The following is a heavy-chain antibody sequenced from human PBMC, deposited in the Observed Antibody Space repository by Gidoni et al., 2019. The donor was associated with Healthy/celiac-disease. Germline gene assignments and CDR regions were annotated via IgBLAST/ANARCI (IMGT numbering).Heavy chain of an antibody. V-gene: IGHV3-15*01. D-gene: IGHD1-26*01. CDR3: TTDPVQPVGDA. Sequence: EVQLVESGGGLVQPGGYLGLSRDASGFNFSNAWMLWGRQAPGKGLGRVGRSKSKTGGGTTDNAAPVKGRFTISRDDSKNTLYLQMNSLKTEDTAVYYCTTDPVQPVGDAWGQGTLVTVSS. J-gene: IGHJ5*02. CDR2: SKSKTGGGTT. CDR1: GFNFSNAW.